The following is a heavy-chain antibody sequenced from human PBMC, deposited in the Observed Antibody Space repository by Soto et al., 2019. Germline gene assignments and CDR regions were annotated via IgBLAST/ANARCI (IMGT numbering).Heavy chain of an antibody. V-gene: IGHV3-74*01. Sequence: EVQLVESGGGLVQPGGSLRLSCAASGFTFSSYWMHWVRQVPGKGLVWVSRINSDGSSTSYADSVKGRFTISRDNAKNTLYLQMNSLRAEDTAVYYCARDGWWELRNRSGFDYWGQGTLVTVSS. CDR3: ARDGWWELRNRSGFDY. D-gene: IGHD1-26*01. J-gene: IGHJ4*02. CDR1: GFTFSSYW. CDR2: INSDGSST.